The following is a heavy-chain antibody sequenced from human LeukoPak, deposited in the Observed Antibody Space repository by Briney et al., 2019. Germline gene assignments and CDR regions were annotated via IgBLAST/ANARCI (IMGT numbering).Heavy chain of an antibody. D-gene: IGHD3-3*01. CDR1: GFTFSSYA. Sequence: GSLRLSCAASGFTFSSYAMSWVRQAPGKGLEWVSAISGSGGSTYYADSVKGRFTISRDNSKNTLYLQMNSLRAEDTAVYYCAKETDAYYDFWSGYPVDYWGQGTLVTVSS. CDR3: AKETDAYYDFWSGYPVDY. J-gene: IGHJ4*02. CDR2: ISGSGGST. V-gene: IGHV3-23*01.